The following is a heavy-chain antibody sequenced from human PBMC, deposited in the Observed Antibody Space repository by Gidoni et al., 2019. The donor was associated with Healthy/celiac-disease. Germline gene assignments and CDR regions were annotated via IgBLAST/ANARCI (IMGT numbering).Heavy chain of an antibody. CDR2: IRIRGSTI. V-gene: IGHV3-11*01. Sequence: QVQLVESGGGLVKPGGSLRLSSAASGFTFSDYYMSWIRTAPGKGLEWFSYIRIRGSTIYYADSVKGRFTISRDNAKNSLYLQMNSLRAEDTAVYYCARDHGGSGSVDYWGQGTLVTVSS. CDR3: ARDHGGSGSVDY. D-gene: IGHD3-10*01. CDR1: GFTFSDYY. J-gene: IGHJ4*02.